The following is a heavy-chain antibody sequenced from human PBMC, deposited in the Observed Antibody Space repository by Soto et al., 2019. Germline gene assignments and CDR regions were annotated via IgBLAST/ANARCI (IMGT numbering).Heavy chain of an antibody. V-gene: IGHV3-30*14. CDR1: GFIFTDHA. Sequence: QVQLVESGGGVVRPGGALTLSCAASGFIFTDHAIHWVRQTPGKCLEWLAVVSYDGNTKYQTDSVLYRSTVSRDNSKNVIYFQINSLRAEDTAVYSCARAPLALAADSFFDLCGRGTLVTVSS. CDR3: ARAPLALAADSFFDL. J-gene: IGHJ4*02. CDR2: VSYDGNTK. D-gene: IGHD6-19*01.